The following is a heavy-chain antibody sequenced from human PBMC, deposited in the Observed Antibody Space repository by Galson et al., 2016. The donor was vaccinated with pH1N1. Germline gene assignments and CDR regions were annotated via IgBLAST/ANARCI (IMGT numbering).Heavy chain of an antibody. CDR1: GFTFSSYA. V-gene: IGHV3-23*01. CDR3: AKTLTHDEIYDAFDI. J-gene: IGHJ3*02. CDR2: ISGSGGST. Sequence: SLRLSCAASGFTFSSYAMRWVRQAPGRGLEWVSAISGSGGSTYYADSVKGRFTISRDNSKNTLYLQMNSLRAEDTAVYYCAKTLTHDEIYDAFDIWGQGTMVTVPS. D-gene: IGHD2/OR15-2a*01.